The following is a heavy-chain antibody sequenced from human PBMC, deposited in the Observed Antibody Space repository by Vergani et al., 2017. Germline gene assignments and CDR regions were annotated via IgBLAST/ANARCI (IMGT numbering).Heavy chain of an antibody. CDR3: AKANPRKSGYDYLYYYHAMDV. D-gene: IGHD5-12*01. J-gene: IGHJ6*02. CDR1: GFTFNHYA. CDR2: ISFIFGST. V-gene: IGHV3-23*01. Sequence: QLFYSCLYLLQPGGSLRLSCAASGFTFNHYAMNWVRQAPGNGLEWVSGISFIFGSTYYAGSVKFLFTISRDSSKNTLYLEMNSLSAGDTAVYYCAKANPRKSGYDYLYYYHAMDVWGQGTTVTVSS.